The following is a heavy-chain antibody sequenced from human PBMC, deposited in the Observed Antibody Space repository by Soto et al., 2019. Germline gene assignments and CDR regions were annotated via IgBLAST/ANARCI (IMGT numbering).Heavy chain of an antibody. D-gene: IGHD6-6*01. CDR2: IDPSDSYT. Sequence: LGESLKISCKGSGYSFTSYWISWVRQMPGKGLEWMGRIDPSDSYTNYSPSFQGHVTISADKSISTAYLQWSSLKASDTAMYYCARPVIAARPDYYYGMDVWGQGTTVTVSS. V-gene: IGHV5-10-1*01. CDR1: GYSFTSYW. J-gene: IGHJ6*02. CDR3: ARPVIAARPDYYYGMDV.